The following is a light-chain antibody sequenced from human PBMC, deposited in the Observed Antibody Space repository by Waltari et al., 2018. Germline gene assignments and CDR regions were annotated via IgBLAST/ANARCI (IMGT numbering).Light chain of an antibody. V-gene: IGLV4-69*01. J-gene: IGLJ3*02. CDR1: SGHSSNI. Sequence: QLVLTQSPSASAPLGAAVQLTCTLSSGHSSNIIAWLQQQPGKGPRYLMQDNSDGSHRGGDNLLYRFSAASSAAERYLTLPSLQDADDAYYSCATGSHGTWVFGGGTKLTVL. CDR3: ATGSHGTWV. CDR2: DNSDGSH.